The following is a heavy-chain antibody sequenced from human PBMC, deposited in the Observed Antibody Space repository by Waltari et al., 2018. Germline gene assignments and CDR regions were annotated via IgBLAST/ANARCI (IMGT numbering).Heavy chain of an antibody. J-gene: IGHJ5*02. D-gene: IGHD1-1*01. CDR3: ARDRGRGLYLDT. Sequence: QLQLPESGPGLVKPSGTLSLPCAVSGDSMSGTYWWSWVRQPPGKGLEWIGQVHGSGRANYNPSFASRVSILLDTSNSQFSLRVTSATAADTAVYYCARDRGRGLYLDTWGPGTRVTVSP. CDR2: VHGSGRA. CDR1: GDSMSGTYW. V-gene: IGHV4-4*02.